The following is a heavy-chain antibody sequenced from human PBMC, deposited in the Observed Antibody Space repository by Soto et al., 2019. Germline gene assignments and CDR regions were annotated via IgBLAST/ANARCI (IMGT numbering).Heavy chain of an antibody. V-gene: IGHV2-5*01. Sequence: QITLKESGPALVKPTQTLTLTCTFSGFSMSTSGMGVGWIRQPPGKALEWLALIFWNDDKRYSPCLKSRLSITKHTSKNQAFLRMTNLDPVDTATYYCARDKVASFDLWGQGTLVTVSS. CDR1: GFSMSTSGMG. CDR3: ARDKVASFDL. J-gene: IGHJ4*02. CDR2: IFWNDDK. D-gene: IGHD2-15*01.